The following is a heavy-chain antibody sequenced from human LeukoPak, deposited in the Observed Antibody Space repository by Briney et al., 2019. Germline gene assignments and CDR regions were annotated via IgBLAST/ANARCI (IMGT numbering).Heavy chain of an antibody. CDR1: GGFISSYY. V-gene: IGHV4-59*01. D-gene: IGHD4-17*01. Sequence: PSETLSLTCTVSGGFISSYYWSWIRQPPGKGLEWIGYIFYSGSTNYSPALKSRVTILVDTSKNQFSLKLSSVTAADTAVYYCARVGYGDYWYFDLWGRGTLVTVSS. CDR3: ARVGYGDYWYFDL. CDR2: IFYSGST. J-gene: IGHJ2*01.